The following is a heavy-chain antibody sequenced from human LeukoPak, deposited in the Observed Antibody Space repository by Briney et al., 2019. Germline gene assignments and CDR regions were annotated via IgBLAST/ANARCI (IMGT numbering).Heavy chain of an antibody. CDR2: ISSSSSYI. CDR1: GFTFSSYS. CDR3: ARDQVVSAFDI. Sequence: GGSLRLSCAASGFTFSSYSMNWVRQAPGEGLEWVSSISSSSSYIYYADSVKGRFTISRDNAKNSLYLQMNSLRAEDTAVYYCARDQVVSAFDIWGQGTMVTVSS. D-gene: IGHD2-15*01. J-gene: IGHJ3*02. V-gene: IGHV3-21*01.